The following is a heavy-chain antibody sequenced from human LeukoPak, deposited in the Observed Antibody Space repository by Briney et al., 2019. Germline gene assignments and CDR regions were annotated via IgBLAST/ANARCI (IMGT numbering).Heavy chain of an antibody. Sequence: SETLSLTCTVSGYSISSGYYWGWIRQPPGKGLEWIGTIYHSGSTYYNPSLKGRVTISVDTSKNQFSLKLTSVTAADTAVYYCARVRGYRSSTICYRYYFDYWGQGTLVTVSS. V-gene: IGHV4-38-2*02. CDR3: ARVRGYRSSTICYRYYFDY. CDR2: IYHSGST. J-gene: IGHJ4*02. CDR1: GYSISSGYY. D-gene: IGHD2-2*01.